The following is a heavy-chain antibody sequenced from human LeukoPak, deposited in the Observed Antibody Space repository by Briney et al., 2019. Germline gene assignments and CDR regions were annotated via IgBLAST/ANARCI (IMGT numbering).Heavy chain of an antibody. CDR3: ASRITMIVVANHAFDI. J-gene: IGHJ3*02. CDR1: GGSITDYF. V-gene: IGHV4-4*07. D-gene: IGHD3-22*01. CDR2: ISTSGST. Sequence: SETLSLTCTVSGGSITDYFWTWIRQPAGKGLEWIGRISTSGSTNYNPSLKSRVTMSVDTSKNQFSLKMSSVTAADTAVYYCASRITMIVVANHAFDIWGQGTMVTVSS.